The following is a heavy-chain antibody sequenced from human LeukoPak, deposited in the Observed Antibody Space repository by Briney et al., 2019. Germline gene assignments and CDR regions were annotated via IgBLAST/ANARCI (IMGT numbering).Heavy chain of an antibody. CDR2: ISGSGGST. Sequence: GGSLRLPCAASGFTFNNYAMSWVGQAPGKGLEWVSAISGSGGSTYYADSVKGRFTISRDNSKNTLYLQMNSLRAEDTAVYYCANGFTVVDYWGQGTLVTVSS. CDR3: ANGFTVVDY. J-gene: IGHJ4*02. V-gene: IGHV3-23*01. CDR1: GFTFNNYA. D-gene: IGHD6-25*01.